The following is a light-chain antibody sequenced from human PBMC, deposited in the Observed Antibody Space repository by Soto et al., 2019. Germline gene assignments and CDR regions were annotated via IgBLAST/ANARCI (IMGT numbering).Light chain of an antibody. CDR3: QQYNNWPPLT. Sequence: EIVMMQSPATLSVSPGERATLSCRASQSVSSNLAWYQQKPGQAPRLLIYGASTRATGIPVRFSGSGSGTEFTLTISSLQSEDFALYYCQQYNNWPPLTFGGGTKVEIK. V-gene: IGKV3-15*01. J-gene: IGKJ4*01. CDR1: QSVSSN. CDR2: GAS.